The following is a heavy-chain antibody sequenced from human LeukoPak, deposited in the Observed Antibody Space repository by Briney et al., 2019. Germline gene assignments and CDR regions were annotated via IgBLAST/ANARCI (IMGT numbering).Heavy chain of an antibody. D-gene: IGHD2-2*02. Sequence: PSVKVSCKASGGTFSSYAISWVRQAPGQGLEWMGGIIPIFGTANYAQKFQGRVTITTDESTSTAYMELSSLRSEDTAVYYCARDRGHCSSTSCYTEYSSSSDYYYMDVWGKGTTVTVSS. V-gene: IGHV1-69*05. CDR3: ARDRGHCSSTSCYTEYSSSSDYYYMDV. CDR2: IIPIFGTA. J-gene: IGHJ6*03. CDR1: GGTFSSYA.